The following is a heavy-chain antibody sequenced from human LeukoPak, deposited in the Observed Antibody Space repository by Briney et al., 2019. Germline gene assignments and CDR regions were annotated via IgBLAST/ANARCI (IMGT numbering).Heavy chain of an antibody. CDR1: GGSISSYY. CDR2: IYTSGST. J-gene: IGHJ4*02. D-gene: IGHD3-22*01. V-gene: IGHV4-4*07. Sequence: PSETLSLTCTVSGGSISSYYWSWIRQPAGKGLEWIGRIYTSGSTNYNPSLKSRVTMSVDTSKNQFTLKLSSVTAADTAVYYCARIRRYYDSSGSPDYWGQGTLVTVSS. CDR3: ARIRRYYDSSGSPDY.